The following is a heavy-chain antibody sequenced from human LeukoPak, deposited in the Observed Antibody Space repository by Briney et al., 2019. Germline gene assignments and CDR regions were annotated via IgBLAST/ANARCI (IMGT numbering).Heavy chain of an antibody. CDR1: GYTFTSYY. J-gene: IGHJ4*02. CDR2: IIPIFGTA. D-gene: IGHD5-18*01. V-gene: IGHV1-69*13. Sequence: ASVKVSCKASGYTFTSYYMHWVRQAPGQGLEWMGGIIPIFGTANYAQKFQGRVTITADESTSTAYMELSSLRSEDTAVYYCARGSYGYQLDYWGQGTLVTVSS. CDR3: ARGSYGYQLDY.